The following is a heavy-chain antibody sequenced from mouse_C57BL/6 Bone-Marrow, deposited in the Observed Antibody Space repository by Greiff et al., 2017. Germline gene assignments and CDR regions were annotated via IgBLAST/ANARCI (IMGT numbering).Heavy chain of an antibody. CDR1: GYTFTSYW. CDR2: IYPGSGST. V-gene: IGHV1-55*01. CDR3: ARPYYSNYWYFDV. Sequence: VQLLQSGAELVKPGASVKMSCKASGYTFTSYWITWVKQRPGQGLEWIGEIYPGSGSTNYNEKFKSKATLTVDTSSSTAYMQLSSLTSEDSAVYYCARPYYSNYWYFDVWGTGTTVTVSS. J-gene: IGHJ1*03. D-gene: IGHD2-5*01.